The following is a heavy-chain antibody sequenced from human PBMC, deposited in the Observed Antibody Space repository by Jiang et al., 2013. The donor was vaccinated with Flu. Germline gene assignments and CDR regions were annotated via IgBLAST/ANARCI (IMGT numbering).Heavy chain of an antibody. D-gene: IGHD1-14*01. J-gene: IGHJ4*02. CDR1: GVPISSGSYY. CDR3: AGGTGYPFDY. CDR2: IYTTGST. V-gene: IGHV4-61*02. Sequence: PGLVKPSQTLSLTCTVSGVPISSGSYYWSWIRQPAGKGLEWLGRIYTTGSTIYNPSFKSRVSISLDTSKKQFFLNLTSVTAADTAVYFCAGGTGYPFDYWGQGTLVTVSS.